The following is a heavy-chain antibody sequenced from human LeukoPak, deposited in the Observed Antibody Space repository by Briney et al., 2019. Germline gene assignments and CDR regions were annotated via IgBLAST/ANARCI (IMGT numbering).Heavy chain of an antibody. CDR2: IDRDGSER. J-gene: IGHJ6*02. CDR1: GFTFSNYW. V-gene: IGHV3-7*03. CDR3: ARRNAMDV. Sequence: GGSLRLSCAASGFTFSNYWMTWVRQAPGKGLEWVANIDRDGSERYYVDSVKGRFTISRDDAKSSLYLQMNSLRAEDTAVYYCARRNAMDVWGQGTTVIVFS.